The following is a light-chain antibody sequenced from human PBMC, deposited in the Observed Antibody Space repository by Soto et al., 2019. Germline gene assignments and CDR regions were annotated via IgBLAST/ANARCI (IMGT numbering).Light chain of an antibody. J-gene: IGKJ1*01. CDR1: QAVNTR. V-gene: IGKV3D-11*01. Sequence: EIVLTQSPATLSAFPGDRVTLSCRASQAVNTRLAWYQHKPGQAPRLLIYLTSNRAAGVPSRFSAWGSETDFTLTISDVQPEDFATYYCQQSYSNPPTFGQGTKVDIK. CDR2: LTS. CDR3: QQSYSNPPT.